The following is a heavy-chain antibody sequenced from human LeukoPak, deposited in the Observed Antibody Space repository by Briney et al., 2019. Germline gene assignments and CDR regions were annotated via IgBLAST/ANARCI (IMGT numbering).Heavy chain of an antibody. CDR1: GFTFNSYS. Sequence: GGSLRLSCAASGFTFNSYSMNWVHQAPGKGLEWVSSISSSSSYIYYADSVKGRFTISRDNAKNSLYLQMNSLRAEDTAVYYCARDLLRNERSVVPKTAPLEHWGQGTLVTVSS. J-gene: IGHJ1*01. CDR2: ISSSSSYI. D-gene: IGHD1-1*01. CDR3: ARDLLRNERSVVPKTAPLEH. V-gene: IGHV3-21*01.